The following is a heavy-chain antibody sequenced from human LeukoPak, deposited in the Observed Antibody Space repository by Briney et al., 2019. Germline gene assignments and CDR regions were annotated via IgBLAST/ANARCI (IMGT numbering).Heavy chain of an antibody. V-gene: IGHV1-46*01. CDR1: GYTFTSYY. CDR3: ARSRPLRLTDKLTALFPIVDP. Sequence: ASVKVSCRASGYTFTSYYLHWVRQAPGQGLEWMGLIIPTGGSTSYAQKFQGRVTMTRDTSTSTVHLELSSLRSEDTAVYYCARSRPLRLTDKLTALFPIVDPWGQGTLVTVSS. CDR2: IIPTGGST. J-gene: IGHJ5*02. D-gene: IGHD5-18*01.